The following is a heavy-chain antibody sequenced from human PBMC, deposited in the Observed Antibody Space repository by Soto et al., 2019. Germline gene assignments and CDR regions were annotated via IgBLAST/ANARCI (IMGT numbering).Heavy chain of an antibody. CDR1: GYSITNYW. CDR3: ARHGTFRVGAIEAFDI. J-gene: IGHJ3*02. D-gene: IGHD3-16*01. V-gene: IGHV5-51*01. Sequence: GESLKISCKGSGYSITNYWIGWVRQMPGKGLEWMGIFYPSDSDTRYSPSFQGLVTFAADKSISTAFLQWSSLKASDTAMYYCARHGTFRVGAIEAFDICGQGTMVTVAS. CDR2: FYPSDSDT.